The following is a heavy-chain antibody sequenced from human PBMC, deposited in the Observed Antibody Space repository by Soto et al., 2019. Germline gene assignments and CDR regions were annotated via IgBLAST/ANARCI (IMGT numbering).Heavy chain of an antibody. V-gene: IGHV4-31*03. CDR1: GGSISSGGYY. D-gene: IGHD2-15*01. CDR3: ARGVVVASNPFDY. Sequence: SETLSLTCTVSGGSISSGGYYWSWIRQHPGKGLEWIGYIYYSGSTYYNPSLKSRVSISLDTSKNQFALNLTSVTAADTAVYYCARGVVVASNPFDYWGQGTLVTVSS. J-gene: IGHJ4*02. CDR2: IYYSGST.